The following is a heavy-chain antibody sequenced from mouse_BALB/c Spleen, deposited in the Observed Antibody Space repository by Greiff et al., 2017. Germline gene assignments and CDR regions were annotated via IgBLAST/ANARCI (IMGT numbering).Heavy chain of an antibody. J-gene: IGHJ4*01. CDR2: ISNGGGST. CDR3: ARVDYDYAMDY. D-gene: IGHD2-4*01. CDR1: GFTFSSYT. Sequence: DVKVEESGGGLVQPGGSLKLSCAASGFTFSSYTMSWVRQTPEKRLEWVAYISNGGGSTYYPDTVKGRFTISRDNAKNTLYLQMSSLKSEDTAMYYCARVDYDYAMDYWGQGTSVTVSS. V-gene: IGHV5-12-2*01.